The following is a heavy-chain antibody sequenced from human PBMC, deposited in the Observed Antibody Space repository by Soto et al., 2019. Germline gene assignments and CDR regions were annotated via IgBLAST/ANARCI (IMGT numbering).Heavy chain of an antibody. J-gene: IGHJ4*02. CDR2: ISYDGSNK. Sequence: VQLVESGGGLVQPGRSLRLSCAASGFTFSSYGMHWVRQAPGKGLEWVAVISYDGSNKYYADSVKGRFTISRDNSKNTLYLQMNSLRAEDTAVYYCAKDGRLASYYYDSSGYEIDYWGQGTLVTVSS. CDR3: AKDGRLASYYYDSSGYEIDY. D-gene: IGHD3-22*01. CDR1: GFTFSSYG. V-gene: IGHV3-30*18.